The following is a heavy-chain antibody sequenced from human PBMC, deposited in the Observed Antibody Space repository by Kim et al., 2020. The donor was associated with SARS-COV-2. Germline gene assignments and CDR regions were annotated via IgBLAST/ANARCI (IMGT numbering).Heavy chain of an antibody. V-gene: IGHV3-11*06. D-gene: IGHD2-21*02. CDR1: GITVNDDY. J-gene: IGHJ5*02. Sequence: GGSLRLSCVASGITVNDDYMSWLRQSPGRGLEWLSYISGNGHYIIYADSVKGRFTISRDNANHSLFLQMNSLTAEDAALYYFARGLPRLKFDPWGQGTLV. CDR3: ARGLPRLKFDP. CDR2: ISGNGHYI.